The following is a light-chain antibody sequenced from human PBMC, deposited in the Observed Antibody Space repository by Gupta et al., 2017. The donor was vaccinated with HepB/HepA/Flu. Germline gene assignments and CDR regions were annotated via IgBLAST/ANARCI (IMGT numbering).Light chain of an antibody. CDR3: AAWDYSLNGYV. Sequence: QSVMTHPPSASGNPGQRVPLSSSGNSSNLGINIVNCYQQLPGTAPILLIYSNNQRPSGVPDRFSGSKSVTSASLAISGLQSEDEADYYCAAWDYSLNGYVFGTGTKVTVL. CDR1: SSNLGINI. J-gene: IGLJ1*01. V-gene: IGLV1-44*01. CDR2: SNN.